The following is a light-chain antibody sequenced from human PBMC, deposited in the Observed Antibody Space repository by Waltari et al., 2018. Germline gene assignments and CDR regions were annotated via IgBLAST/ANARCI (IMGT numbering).Light chain of an antibody. Sequence: DIVMTQSPDSLAVSLGERATINCKSSQSVLFSSNNNNYLAWYQQKSGQPPKLLIYWASIRESGVPDRFSGSGSGTDFTLTINSLQPEDVAIYYCQQYYSIPLTFGGGTKVEIK. J-gene: IGKJ4*01. CDR1: QSVLFSSNNNNY. V-gene: IGKV4-1*01. CDR2: WAS. CDR3: QQYYSIPLT.